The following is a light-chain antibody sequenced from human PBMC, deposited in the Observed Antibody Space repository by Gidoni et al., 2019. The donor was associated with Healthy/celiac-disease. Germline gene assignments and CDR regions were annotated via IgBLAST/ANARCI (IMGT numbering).Light chain of an antibody. J-gene: IGKJ1*01. CDR1: QSVSSN. Sequence: EIVMTQSPATLSVSPGERATLPCRASQSVSSNVAWYQQKPGQAPRLLIYGASTRATGIPARFSGSGSGTEFTLTISSLQSEDFAVDYCQQYNNWPPWTFGQGTKVEIK. V-gene: IGKV3-15*01. CDR2: GAS. CDR3: QQYNNWPPWT.